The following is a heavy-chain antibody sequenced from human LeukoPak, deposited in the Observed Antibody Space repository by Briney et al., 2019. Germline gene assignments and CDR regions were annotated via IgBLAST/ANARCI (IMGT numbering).Heavy chain of an antibody. CDR3: ARGRGTMVRGVIDY. CDR1: GGTFSSYA. J-gene: IGHJ4*02. D-gene: IGHD3-10*01. CDR2: MNPNSGNT. V-gene: IGHV1-8*02. Sequence: ASVKVSCKVSGGTFSSYAISWVRQATGQGLEWMGWMNPNSGNTGYAQKFQGRVTMTRNTSISTAYMELSSLRSEDTAVYYCARGRGTMVRGVIDYWGQGTLVTVSS.